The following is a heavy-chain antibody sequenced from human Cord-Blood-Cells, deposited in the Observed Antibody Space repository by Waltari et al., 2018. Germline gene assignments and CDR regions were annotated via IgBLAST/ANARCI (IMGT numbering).Heavy chain of an antibody. CDR3: ARDSRVGGIIGY. V-gene: IGHV3-48*02. D-gene: IGHD3-16*02. CDR1: GFTFSSYS. Sequence: EVQLVESGGGLVQPGGSLRLSCAASGFTFSSYSMNWVRQAPGKGLEWVSYISSSSTIYYADSVKGRFTISRDNAKNSLYLQMNSLRDEDTAVYYCARDSRVGGIIGYWGQGTLVTVSS. CDR2: ISSSSTI. J-gene: IGHJ4*02.